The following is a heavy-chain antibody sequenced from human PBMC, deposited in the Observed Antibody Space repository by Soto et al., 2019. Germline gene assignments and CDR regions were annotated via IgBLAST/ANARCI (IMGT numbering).Heavy chain of an antibody. CDR1: GFTFSSYW. V-gene: IGHV3-7*01. D-gene: IGHD2-2*01. Sequence: EVQLVESGGGLVQPGGSLRLSCAASGFTFSSYWMSWVRQAPGEGLEWVANIKQDASEKNFGDSVKGRFTISRDNAKNSLYLQMNSLRVEDTAVYFCARDLCSSTSCFFDSWGQGILVTVSS. CDR3: ARDLCSSTSCFFDS. J-gene: IGHJ4*02. CDR2: IKQDASEK.